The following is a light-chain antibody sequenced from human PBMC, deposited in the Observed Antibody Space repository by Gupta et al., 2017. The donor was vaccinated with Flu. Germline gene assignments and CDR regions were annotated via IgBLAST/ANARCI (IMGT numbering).Light chain of an antibody. Sequence: DIVMTQSPLSLPVTPGEPASISCRSSQSLLHSNGYNYLDWYLQKPGQSPQLLIYLGSNRASGVPDRFSGSGTGTDFTLKISRVEAEDVGVYYCRQALQASNTFGQGTLMEIK. CDR1: QSLLHSNGYNY. J-gene: IGKJ5*01. CDR3: RQALQASNT. V-gene: IGKV2-28*01. CDR2: LGS.